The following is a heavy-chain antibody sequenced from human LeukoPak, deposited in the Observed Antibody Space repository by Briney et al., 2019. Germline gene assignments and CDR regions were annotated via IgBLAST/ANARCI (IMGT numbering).Heavy chain of an antibody. CDR3: ARAVAGHNYYYYYYMDV. CDR2: IYYSGST. V-gene: IGHV4-59*01. CDR1: GGSISSYY. Sequence: SETLSLTCTVSGGSISSYYWSWIRQPPGKGLEWIGYIYYSGSTNYNPSLKSRVTISVDTSKNQFSLKLSSVTAADTAVYYCARAVAGHNYYYYYYMDVWGKGTTVTVTS. J-gene: IGHJ6*03. D-gene: IGHD6-19*01.